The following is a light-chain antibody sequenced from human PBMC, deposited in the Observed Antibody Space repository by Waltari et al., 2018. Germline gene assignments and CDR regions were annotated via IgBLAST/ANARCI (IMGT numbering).Light chain of an antibody. V-gene: IGKV1-5*03. Sequence: DIQMTQSPSTLSASVGDRVTITCRASQTINNWLAWYQQKPGKAPKLLIYKASSLESGVPSRFSGSGSGTEFTLTISSLQPDDFATYYCQHYNSYLYTFGQGTKLEIK. J-gene: IGKJ2*01. CDR2: KAS. CDR1: QTINNW. CDR3: QHYNSYLYT.